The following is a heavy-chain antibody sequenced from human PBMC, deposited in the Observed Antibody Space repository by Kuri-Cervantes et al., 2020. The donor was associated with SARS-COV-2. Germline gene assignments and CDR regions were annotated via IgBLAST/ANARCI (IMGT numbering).Heavy chain of an antibody. CDR3: ARAVWLQGPYCDY. V-gene: IGHV3-21*01. CDR1: GFTFSSYS. D-gene: IGHD3-16*01. J-gene: IGHJ4*02. Sequence: GESLKISCAASGFTFSSYSMNWVRQAPGKGLEWVSSISSSSSYIYYADSVKGRFTISRDNAKNSLYLQMNSLRAEDTAVYYCARAVWLQGPYCDYWGQGILVTVSS. CDR2: ISSSSSYI.